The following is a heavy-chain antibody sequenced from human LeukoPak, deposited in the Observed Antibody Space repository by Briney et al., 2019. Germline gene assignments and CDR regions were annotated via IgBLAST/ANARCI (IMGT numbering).Heavy chain of an antibody. J-gene: IGHJ3*02. CDR3: AKEESSGGTWGSAFDI. V-gene: IGHV3-30*02. D-gene: IGHD7-27*01. CDR1: GFTFSNYG. Sequence: GGSLRLSCAASGFTFSNYGMHWVRQAPGKGLEWVAFIRYDGSNEYYTDSVKGRFTISRDNSKDTLYLQMNSLRAEDTAVYYCAKEESSGGTWGSAFDIWGQGTMVTVSS. CDR2: IRYDGSNE.